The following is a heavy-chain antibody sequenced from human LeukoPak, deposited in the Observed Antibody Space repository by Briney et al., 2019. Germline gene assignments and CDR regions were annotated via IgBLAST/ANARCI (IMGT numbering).Heavy chain of an antibody. J-gene: IGHJ6*02. CDR1: GFTFSSYD. Sequence: GGSLRLSRAASGFTFSSYDMHWVRQATGKGLEWVSAIGTAGDTYYPGSVKGRFTISRENAKNSLYLQMNSLRAEDTALYYCAKDKSHSSWTSRYYYYALDAWGQGTTVTVSS. D-gene: IGHD6-19*01. V-gene: IGHV3-13*01. CDR3: AKDKSHSSWTSRYYYYALDA. CDR2: IGTAGDT.